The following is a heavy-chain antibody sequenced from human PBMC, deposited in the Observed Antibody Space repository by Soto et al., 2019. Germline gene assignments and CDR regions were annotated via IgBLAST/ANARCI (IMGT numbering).Heavy chain of an antibody. CDR3: AKTTGIVGTTDGFDI. J-gene: IGHJ3*02. D-gene: IGHD1-26*01. V-gene: IGHV5-51*01. CDR1: GYSFTSYW. Sequence: GESLKISCKGSGYSFTSYWIGWVRQMSGKGLEWMGVIYPGDSDTRYSPSFQGQVTISADRSISTAYLQWSSLKASDTAMYYCAKTTGIVGTTDGFDIWGLGTMVTVSS. CDR2: IYPGDSDT.